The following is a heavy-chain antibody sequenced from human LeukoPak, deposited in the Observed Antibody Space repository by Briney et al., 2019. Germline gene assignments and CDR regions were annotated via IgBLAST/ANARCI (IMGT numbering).Heavy chain of an antibody. CDR1: GGSISSYY. J-gene: IGHJ4*02. CDR3: ARAKIAAAYFDY. V-gene: IGHV4-59*12. Sequence: SETLSPTCTVSGGSISSYYWSWIRQPPGKGLEWIGYIYYSGSTNYKSSLKSRVTISVDTSKNQFSLKLSSVTAADTAVYYCARAKIAAAYFDYWGQGTLVTVSS. CDR2: IYYSGST. D-gene: IGHD6-13*01.